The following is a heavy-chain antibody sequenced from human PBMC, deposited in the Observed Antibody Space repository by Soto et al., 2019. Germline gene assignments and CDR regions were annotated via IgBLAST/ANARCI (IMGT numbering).Heavy chain of an antibody. V-gene: IGHV3-23*01. J-gene: IGHJ5*02. CDR1: GFTFSSYA. CDR3: AKPIFGVVILPTNWFDP. Sequence: EVQLLESGGGLVQPGGSLRLSCAASGFTFSSYAMSWVRQAPGKGLEWVSAISGSGGSTYYADSVKGRFTISRDNSKNTLYLQMNSLRAEDTAVYYCAKPIFGVVILPTNWFDPWGQGTLVTVSS. D-gene: IGHD3-3*01. CDR2: ISGSGGST.